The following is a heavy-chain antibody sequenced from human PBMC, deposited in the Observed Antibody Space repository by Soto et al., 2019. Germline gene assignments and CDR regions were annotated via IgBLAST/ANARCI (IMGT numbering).Heavy chain of an antibody. J-gene: IGHJ6*02. V-gene: IGHV4-39*07. Sequence: SETLSLTCTVSGDSVSSSSYYWGWVRQPPGKGLEWIGSVYYSGSTYYNPSLESRVTISVDTSKNQFSLKLSSVTAADTDVYYSARRGTPVVVVPAAMGGYYYGMDVWGQGTTVTVSS. CDR2: VYYSGST. D-gene: IGHD2-2*01. CDR1: GDSVSSSSYY. CDR3: ARRGTPVVVVPAAMGGYYYGMDV.